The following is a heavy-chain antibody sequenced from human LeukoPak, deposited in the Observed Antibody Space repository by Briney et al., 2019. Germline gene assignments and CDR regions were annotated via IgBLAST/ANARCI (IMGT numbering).Heavy chain of an antibody. CDR1: GYNFRNYG. V-gene: IGHV1-18*01. D-gene: IGHD1-26*01. Sequence: AASVKVSCKASGYNFRNYGITWVRQAPGQGLEWMGWISAYNGNTQYGQNFQGRVTMTTDTSTNTAYMELRSLTSDDTAVYYCARWTRTGATGSLDYCGQGTLVTVSS. J-gene: IGHJ4*02. CDR2: ISAYNGNT. CDR3: ARWTRTGATGSLDY.